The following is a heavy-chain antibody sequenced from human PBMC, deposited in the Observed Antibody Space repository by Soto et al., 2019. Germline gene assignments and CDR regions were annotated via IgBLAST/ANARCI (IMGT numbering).Heavy chain of an antibody. CDR1: GGSISSGDYY. Sequence: SETLSLTCTVSGGSISSGDYYWSWIRQPPGKGLEWIGYIYYSGSTYYNPSLKSRVTISVDTSKNQFSLKLSSVTAADTAVYYCARSGYSSGWYPLNFDYWGQGTLVTVSS. V-gene: IGHV4-30-4*01. D-gene: IGHD6-19*01. CDR2: IYYSGST. J-gene: IGHJ4*02. CDR3: ARSGYSSGWYPLNFDY.